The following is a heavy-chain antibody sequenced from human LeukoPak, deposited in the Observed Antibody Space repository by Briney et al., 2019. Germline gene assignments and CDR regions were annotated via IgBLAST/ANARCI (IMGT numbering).Heavy chain of an antibody. D-gene: IGHD3-16*01. CDR1: GFTFSSYA. CDR3: ARDRGAFDI. CDR2: ISYDGSNK. V-gene: IGHV3-30-3*01. J-gene: IGHJ3*02. Sequence: GGSLRLSCAASGFTFSSYAMHWVRQAPGKGLEWVAVISYDGSNKCYADSVKGRFTISRDNSKNTLYLQMNSLRAEDTAVYYCARDRGAFDIWGQGTMVTVSS.